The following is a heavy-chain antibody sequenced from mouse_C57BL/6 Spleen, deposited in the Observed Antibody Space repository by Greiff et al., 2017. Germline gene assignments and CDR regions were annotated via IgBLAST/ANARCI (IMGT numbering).Heavy chain of an antibody. CDR1: GFTFSDYG. J-gene: IGHJ2*01. CDR2: IRSGGSTL. CDR3: ARPSSGFDY. Sequence: DVKLVESGGGLVKPGGSLKLSCAASGFTFSDYGMHWVRQAPEKGLEWVAYIRSGGSTLYYADTVKGRFTISRDNAKNTLFLQVTSLRSEDTAMYYWARPSSGFDYWGQGTTLPGSS. D-gene: IGHD3-2*02. V-gene: IGHV5-17*01.